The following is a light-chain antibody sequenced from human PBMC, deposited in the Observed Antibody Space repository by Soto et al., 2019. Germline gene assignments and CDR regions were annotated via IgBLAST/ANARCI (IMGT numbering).Light chain of an antibody. V-gene: IGLV3-1*01. CDR2: QDS. CDR3: QAWDSSTYVV. CDR1: ELGNKY. J-gene: IGLJ2*01. Sequence: SYELTQSPSVSVSPGQTASITCSGDELGNKYASWYQQKPGQSPILVIYQDSKRPSGIPERFSGSNSGNTATLTITGTQEMDEADYYCQAWDSSTYVVFVGGTKVTVL.